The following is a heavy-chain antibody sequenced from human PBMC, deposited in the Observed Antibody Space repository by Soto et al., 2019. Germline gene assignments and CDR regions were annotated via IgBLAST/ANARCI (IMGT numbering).Heavy chain of an antibody. CDR2: IYYSGST. Sequence: SETLSLTCTVSGGSISSGGYYWSWIRQHPGKGLEWIGCIYYSGSTYYNPSLQSRVTISLDKSRSQFSLKLSSVTAADSAVYFCARLEGLATISYYFDFWGPGALVTVSS. CDR1: GGSISSGGYY. J-gene: IGHJ4*02. CDR3: ARLEGLATISYYFDF. D-gene: IGHD3-9*01. V-gene: IGHV4-31*03.